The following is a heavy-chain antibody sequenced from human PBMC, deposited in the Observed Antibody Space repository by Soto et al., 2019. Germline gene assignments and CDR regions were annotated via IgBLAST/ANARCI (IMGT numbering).Heavy chain of an antibody. CDR1: GGSISSYY. D-gene: IGHD4-17*01. V-gene: IGHV4-59*01. CDR2: IYYSGST. Sequence: TSETLSLTCTVSGGSISSYYWSWIRQPPGKGLEWIGYIYYSGSTNYNPSLKSRVTISVDTSKNQFSLKLSSVTAADTAVYYCARAPGRGLGSDYWGQGTLVTVSS. J-gene: IGHJ4*02. CDR3: ARAPGRGLGSDY.